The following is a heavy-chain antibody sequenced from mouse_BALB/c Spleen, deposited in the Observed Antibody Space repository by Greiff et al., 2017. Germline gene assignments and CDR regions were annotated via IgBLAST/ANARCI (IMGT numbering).Heavy chain of an antibody. V-gene: IGHV1-69*02. CDR1: GYTFTSYW. J-gene: IGHJ3*01. D-gene: IGHD2-4*01. CDR3: TRFHDYDPAWFAY. Sequence: VKLQQPGAELVRPGASVKLSCKASGYTFTSYWINWVKQRPGQGLEWIGNIYPSDSYTNYNQKFKDKATLTVDKSSSTAYMQLSSPTSEDSAVYYCTRFHDYDPAWFAYWGQGTLVTVSA. CDR2: IYPSDSYT.